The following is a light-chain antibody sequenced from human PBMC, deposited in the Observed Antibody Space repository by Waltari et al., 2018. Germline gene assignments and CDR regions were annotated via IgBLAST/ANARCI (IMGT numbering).Light chain of an antibody. CDR3: MQCTHWPPT. V-gene: IGKV2-30*02. CDR1: QSLVHSDGNTS. CDR2: EVS. Sequence: DVVVTPSPLPLPVTLGQPASISRRSSQSLVHSDGNTSLNWFKQRPGQSPRRLSDEVSNRASGVPDRFSGSGSGTDFTLKISRVEADDVGVYYCMQCTHWPPTFGQGTKVEIK. J-gene: IGKJ1*01.